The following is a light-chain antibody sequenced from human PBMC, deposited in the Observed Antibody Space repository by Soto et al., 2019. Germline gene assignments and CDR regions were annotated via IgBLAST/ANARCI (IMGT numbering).Light chain of an antibody. Sequence: QSALTQPASVSGSPGQSITISCTGTSSDVGSYNLVSWYQQHPGKAPKLMIYEGSKRPSGVSNRFCGSKSGNTASLTISGLQAEDEAHYYCCSYAGSRTLVFGGGTKLTVL. J-gene: IGLJ2*01. CDR2: EGS. CDR3: CSYAGSRTLV. V-gene: IGLV2-23*01. CDR1: SSDVGSYNL.